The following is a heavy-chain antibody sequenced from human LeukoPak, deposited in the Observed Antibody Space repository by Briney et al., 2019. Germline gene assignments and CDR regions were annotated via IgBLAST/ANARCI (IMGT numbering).Heavy chain of an antibody. Sequence: SETLSLTCGVSGGSISSSNWWIWVRQPPGKGLEWIGEIYHSGSTNYNPSLKRRVNISVDKSKNRFSLKLSSVTAVDTAIYYCARAGGSSDYWGQGTLVTVSS. D-gene: IGHD2-15*01. CDR2: IYHSGST. J-gene: IGHJ4*02. V-gene: IGHV4-4*02. CDR3: ARAGGSSDY. CDR1: GGSISSSNW.